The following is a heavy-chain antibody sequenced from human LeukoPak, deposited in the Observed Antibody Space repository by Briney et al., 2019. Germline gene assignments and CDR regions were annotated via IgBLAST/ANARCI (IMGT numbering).Heavy chain of an antibody. Sequence: SETLSLTCAVYGGSFSGYYWSWIRQPPGKGLEWIGEINHSGSTNYNPSLKSRVTIPVDTSKNQFSLKLSSVTAADTAVYYCARSRITGIQVFDYWGQGTLVTVSS. J-gene: IGHJ4*02. V-gene: IGHV4-34*01. CDR2: INHSGST. D-gene: IGHD1-20*01. CDR3: ARSRITGIQVFDY. CDR1: GGSFSGYY.